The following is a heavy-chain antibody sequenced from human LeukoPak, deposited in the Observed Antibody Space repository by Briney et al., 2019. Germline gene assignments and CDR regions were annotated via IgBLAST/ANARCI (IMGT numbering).Heavy chain of an antibody. J-gene: IGHJ4*02. CDR1: GFTFSSYA. CDR3: AKRSVSATYFFDY. D-gene: IGHD2/OR15-2a*01. V-gene: IGHV3-23*01. Sequence: GGSLRLSCAASGFTFSSYAMSWVREAPGKGLEWVSSIGGSGGGTHYADSVKGRFTISRDNSKNTLYLQMNSLRAEDTAVYYCAKRSVSATYFFDYWGQGTLVTVSS. CDR2: IGGSGGGT.